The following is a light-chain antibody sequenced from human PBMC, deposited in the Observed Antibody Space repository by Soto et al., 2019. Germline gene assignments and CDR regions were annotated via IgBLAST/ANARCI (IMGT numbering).Light chain of an antibody. CDR3: SSYTSSSTLCV. V-gene: IGLV2-14*01. CDR1: SSDVGGYNY. J-gene: IGLJ1*01. Sequence: QSALTQHASVSGSPGQSIPISCTGTSSDVGGYNYVSWYQQHPGKAPKLMIYDVSNRPSRVSNRFSGSKSGNTASLNISGLQAEDEADYYCSSYTSSSTLCVFGTGTKLTVL. CDR2: DVS.